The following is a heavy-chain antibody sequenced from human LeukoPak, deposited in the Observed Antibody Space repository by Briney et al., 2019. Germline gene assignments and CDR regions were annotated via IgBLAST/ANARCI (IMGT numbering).Heavy chain of an antibody. V-gene: IGHV3-15*01. J-gene: IGHJ4*02. CDR1: GGSISSYY. D-gene: IGHD3-16*02. CDR3: TTGDYVWGSYRYMDY. CDR2: IKSKTDGGTT. Sequence: ETLSLTCTVSGGSISSYYWSWIRQPPGKGLEWIGRIKSKTDGGTTDYAAPVKGRFTISRDDSKNTLYLQMNSLKTEDTAVYYCTTGDYVWGSYRYMDYWGQGTLVTVSS.